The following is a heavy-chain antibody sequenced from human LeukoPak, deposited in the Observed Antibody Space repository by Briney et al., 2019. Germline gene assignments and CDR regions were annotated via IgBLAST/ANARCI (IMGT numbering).Heavy chain of an antibody. CDR1: GFNFNTYA. D-gene: IGHD4-17*01. CDR2: LSGSGATT. CDR3: AKDHATVTPRGGYFDY. V-gene: IGHV3-23*01. Sequence: GGSLRLSCAASGFNFNTYAMSWVRQAPGKGLEWVSVLSGSGATTYYADSVKGRFTISRDNSKNTLYLQMNSLRAEDTAVYYCAKDHATVTPRGGYFDYWGQGTLVTVSS. J-gene: IGHJ4*02.